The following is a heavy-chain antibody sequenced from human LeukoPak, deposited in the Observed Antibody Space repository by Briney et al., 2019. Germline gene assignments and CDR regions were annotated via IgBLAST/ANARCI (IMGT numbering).Heavy chain of an antibody. V-gene: IGHV3-30*03. CDR3: GIDRDYYDSRLDY. J-gene: IGHJ4*02. Sequence: PRGSLRLSCAASGFTFISHGMHWVRQAPGKGLEWVAVISYDGSNKYYADTVKGRFTISRDNSKNTLYLQMNSLRTEDTAVYYCGIDRDYYDSRLDYWGQGTLVTVSS. CDR1: GFTFISHG. D-gene: IGHD3-22*01. CDR2: ISYDGSNK.